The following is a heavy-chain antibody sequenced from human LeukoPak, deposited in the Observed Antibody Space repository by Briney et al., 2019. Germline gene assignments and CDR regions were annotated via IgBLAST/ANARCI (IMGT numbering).Heavy chain of an antibody. CDR2: ISYDGSNK. CDR3: ARDRRPIDAFYYDSSGDHDAIDI. Sequence: GGSLRLSCAASGFTFSSYAMHWVRQAPGKGLEWVAVISYDGSNKYYADSVKGRFTISRDNSKNTLYLQMNSLRAEDTAVYYCARDRRPIDAFYYDSSGDHDAIDIWGQGTMVTVSS. D-gene: IGHD3-22*01. CDR1: GFTFSSYA. J-gene: IGHJ3*02. V-gene: IGHV3-30-3*01.